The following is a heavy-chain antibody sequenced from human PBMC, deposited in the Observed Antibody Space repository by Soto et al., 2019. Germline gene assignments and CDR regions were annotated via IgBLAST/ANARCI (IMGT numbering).Heavy chain of an antibody. CDR3: ARVSEMGTVTKGYYYDYMDV. CDR2: IIPLLGVA. Sequence: QVQLVQSGAEVKKPGSSVKVSCKASGDTFSNHTISWVRQAPGQGLEWMGRIIPLLGVANYALKFQGRVTITADKSTYTAYMELSSLRSKDPAVYYCARVSEMGTVTKGYYYDYMDVWGKGTTVTVSS. V-gene: IGHV1-69*02. CDR1: GDTFSNHT. D-gene: IGHD4-17*01. J-gene: IGHJ6*03.